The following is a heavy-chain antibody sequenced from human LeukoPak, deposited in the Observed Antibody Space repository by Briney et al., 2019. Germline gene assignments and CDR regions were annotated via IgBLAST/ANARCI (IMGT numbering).Heavy chain of an antibody. Sequence: GGSLRLSCAASGFTFSRYSMSWVRQAPGRGLECLSFISYDGSNKYYADSVKGRFTISRDNSKNTLYLLMNSLRAEDTAVYYCARGLTVGAVLPYGMDVWGQGTTVTVSS. D-gene: IGHD3-10*01. CDR3: ARGLTVGAVLPYGMDV. V-gene: IGHV3-30-3*01. J-gene: IGHJ6*02. CDR2: ISYDGSNK. CDR1: GFTFSRYS.